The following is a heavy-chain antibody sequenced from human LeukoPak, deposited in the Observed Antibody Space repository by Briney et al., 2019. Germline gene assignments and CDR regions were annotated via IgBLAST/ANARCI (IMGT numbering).Heavy chain of an antibody. D-gene: IGHD6-6*01. J-gene: IGHJ6*03. CDR2: ISVRSNYI. V-gene: IGHV3-21*01. Sequence: PGGSLRLSCAASGYTFSSFSINWVRQAPGKGLEWVSSISVRSNYIYYADSVRGRFSISRDDARDSLYLQMNSLRAEDTAVYYCARDPYTSSSGRDYYYYMDVWGKGTTVTVSS. CDR3: ARDPYTSSSGRDYYYYMDV. CDR1: GYTFSSFS.